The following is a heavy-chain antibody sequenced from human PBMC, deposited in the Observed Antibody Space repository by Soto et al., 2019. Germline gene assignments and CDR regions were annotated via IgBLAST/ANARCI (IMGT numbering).Heavy chain of an antibody. D-gene: IGHD2-2*01. CDR3: ARRYCSSTSCSPNGMDV. Sequence: QVQLQESGPGLVKPSGTLSLTCAVSGGSISSSNWWSWVRQPPGKGLEWIGEIYHSGSTNYNPSLKRRVTISVDKSKNQFSLKLSSVTAADTAVYYCARRYCSSTSCSPNGMDVWGQGTTVTVSS. J-gene: IGHJ6*02. CDR2: IYHSGST. CDR1: GGSISSSNW. V-gene: IGHV4-4*02.